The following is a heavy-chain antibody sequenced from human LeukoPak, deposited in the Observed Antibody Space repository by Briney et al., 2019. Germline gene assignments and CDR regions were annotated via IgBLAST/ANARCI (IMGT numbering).Heavy chain of an antibody. CDR2: IPASGGST. D-gene: IGHD3-3*01. J-gene: IGHJ3*02. V-gene: IGHV3-23*01. CDR3: ASSPGYDFWSGYPHDAFDI. CDR1: GFTFSSNV. Sequence: PGGSLRLSCVASGFTFSSNVMIWVRQAPGKGLEWVSSIPASGGSTYYADSVKGRFTISRDNAKNSLYLQMNSLRAEDTAVYYCASSPGYDFWSGYPHDAFDIWGQGTMVTVSS.